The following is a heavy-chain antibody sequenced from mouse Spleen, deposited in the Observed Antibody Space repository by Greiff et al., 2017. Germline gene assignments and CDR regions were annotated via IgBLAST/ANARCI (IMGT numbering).Heavy chain of an antibody. CDR1: GYTFTSYG. CDR2: IYPRSGNT. D-gene: IGHD1-2*01. V-gene: IGHV1-81*01. Sequence: QVQLQQSGAELARPGASVKLSCKASGYTFTSYGISWVKQRTGQGLEWIGEIYPRSGNTYYNEKFKGKATLTADKSSSTAYMELRSLTSEDSAVYFCANYYGDAMDYWGQGTSVTVSS. CDR3: ANYYGDAMDY. J-gene: IGHJ4*01.